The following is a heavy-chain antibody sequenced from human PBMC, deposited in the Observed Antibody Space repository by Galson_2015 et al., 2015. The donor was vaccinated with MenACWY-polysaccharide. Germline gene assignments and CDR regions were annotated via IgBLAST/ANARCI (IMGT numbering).Heavy chain of an antibody. D-gene: IGHD6-19*01. CDR3: ARDSENLDY. J-gene: IGHJ4*02. Sequence: SVKVSCKASGYIFTNYAMHWVRQAPGQSFEWMGWISAGNGRTEYSQKFQGRVTITRDISASTAYMEVSSLRSEDTAVYYCARDSENLDYWGQGTLVTVSS. CDR1: GYIFTNYA. CDR2: ISAGNGRT. V-gene: IGHV1-3*01.